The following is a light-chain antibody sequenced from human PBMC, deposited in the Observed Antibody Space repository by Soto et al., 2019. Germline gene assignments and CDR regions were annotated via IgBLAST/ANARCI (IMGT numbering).Light chain of an antibody. CDR3: QQYGSSPLT. V-gene: IGKV3-20*01. CDR1: QSVSAGH. J-gene: IGKJ4*01. Sequence: IVLTQSPGTLSLSPWERATLSCRASQSVSAGHLAWYQQKPGQAPRLLIDGASSRATGIPDRFSGRGSGTDFTLTISILEPEDVAVYFCQQYGSSPLTFGGGTKVDIK. CDR2: GAS.